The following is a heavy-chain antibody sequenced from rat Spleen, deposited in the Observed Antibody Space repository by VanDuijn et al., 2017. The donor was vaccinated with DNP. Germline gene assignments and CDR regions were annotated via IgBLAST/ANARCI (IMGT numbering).Heavy chain of an antibody. D-gene: IGHD1-6*01. CDR3: ARHLMYSTDYYHEGAGYAMDA. V-gene: IGHV5-7*01. J-gene: IGHJ4*01. CDR1: GFTFSDYN. Sequence: EVHLVESGGGLVQPGRSLKLSCAASGFTFSDYNMAWVRQAPKKGLEWVATISYDGSSTYYRDSVKGRFTVSRDNAKSTLYLQMDSLRSEDTATYYCARHLMYSTDYYHEGAGYAMDAWGQGTSVTVSS. CDR2: ISYDGSST.